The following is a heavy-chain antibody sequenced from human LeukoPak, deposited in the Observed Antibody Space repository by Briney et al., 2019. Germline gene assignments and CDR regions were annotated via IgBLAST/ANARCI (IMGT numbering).Heavy chain of an antibody. V-gene: IGHV4-34*01. CDR1: GGSFSGYY. J-gene: IGHJ5*01. CDR3: ARGDYYENSGPWFDS. CDR2: INHLGST. Sequence: PSETLSLTCVVYGGSFSGYYWTWIRQPPGEGLEWIGEINHLGSTNYNPSLKSRVTISVDTSKNQFSLKLSSVTAADTAVYYCARGDYYENSGPWFDSWGQGTLVTVSS. D-gene: IGHD3-22*01.